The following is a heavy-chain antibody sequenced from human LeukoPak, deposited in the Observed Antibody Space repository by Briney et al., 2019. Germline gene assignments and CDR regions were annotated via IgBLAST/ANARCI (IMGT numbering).Heavy chain of an antibody. CDR2: LFNSGST. V-gene: IGHV4-59*01. CDR1: GGSFSGYY. J-gene: IGHJ6*04. D-gene: IGHD3-10*01. CDR3: ARDNPGYYYGSGSYYNVLDV. Sequence: SETLSLTCAVYGGSFSGYYWSWIRQPPGKGLEWIGYLFNSGSTNYNPSLRSRVVMSADTSKNQFSLKLSSVTAADTAVYYCARDNPGYYYGSGSYYNVLDVWGKGTTVTVSS.